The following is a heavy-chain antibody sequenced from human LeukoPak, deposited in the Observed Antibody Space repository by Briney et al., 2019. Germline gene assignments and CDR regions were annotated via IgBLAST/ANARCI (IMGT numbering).Heavy chain of an antibody. CDR2: IYSSGST. Sequence: SETLSLTCTVSGGSISSYYWSWIRQPPGKGLEWIGYIYSSGSTNYNPSLKSRVTISVDTSKNQFSLKLSSVTAADTAVYYCARVVRGGPFDYWGQGTLVTVSS. J-gene: IGHJ4*01. V-gene: IGHV4-59*08. CDR1: GGSISSYY. D-gene: IGHD3-10*02. CDR3: ARVVRGGPFDY.